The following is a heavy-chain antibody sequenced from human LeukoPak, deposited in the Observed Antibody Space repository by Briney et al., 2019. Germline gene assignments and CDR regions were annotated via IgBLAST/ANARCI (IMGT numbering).Heavy chain of an antibody. CDR1: GFSLSSHW. D-gene: IGHD1-26*01. J-gene: IGHJ4*02. CDR3: AKNKLQWELHFVPFDY. Sequence: GGSLRLSCAASGFSLSSHWMHWVRQGPGKGLVWVSRINGDASSTTYVDPVKGRFTISRDNAKNTLYLQMNSLRAEDTAVYYCAKNKLQWELHFVPFDYWGQGTLVTVSS. CDR2: INGDASST. V-gene: IGHV3-74*03.